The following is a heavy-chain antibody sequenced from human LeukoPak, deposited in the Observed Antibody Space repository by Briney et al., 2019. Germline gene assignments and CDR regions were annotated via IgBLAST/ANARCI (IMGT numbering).Heavy chain of an antibody. CDR2: ISSSSSYI. D-gene: IGHD3-9*01. J-gene: IGHJ4*02. CDR3: ARDPHGLRYFGWSTELDY. V-gene: IGHV3-21*01. Sequence: PGGSLRLSCAASGFTFSSYSMNWVRQAPGKGLEWVSSISSSSSYIYYADSVKGRFTISRDNAKNSLYLQMNSLRAEDTAVYYCARDPHGLRYFGWSTELDYWGQGTLVTVSS. CDR1: GFTFSSYS.